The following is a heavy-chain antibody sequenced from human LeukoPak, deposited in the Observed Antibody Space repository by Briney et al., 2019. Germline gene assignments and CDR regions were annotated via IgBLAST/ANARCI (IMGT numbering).Heavy chain of an antibody. V-gene: IGHV3-21*01. CDR1: GFTFSSYS. J-gene: IGHJ4*02. CDR2: ISSNTIYT. D-gene: IGHD3-3*01. CDR3: ARDENMGYYDFWSGYLDL. Sequence: PGGSLRLSCTASGFTFSSYSMNWVRQAPGKGLEWVSSISSNTIYTYYADSVKGRFTISRDKAKNSLYSQMNNPGAEDTAVYYCARDENMGYYDFWSGYLDLWGQGTLVTVSS.